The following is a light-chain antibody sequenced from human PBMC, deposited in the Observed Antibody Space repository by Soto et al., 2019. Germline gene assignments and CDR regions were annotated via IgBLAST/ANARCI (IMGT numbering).Light chain of an antibody. CDR2: RAS. CDR1: QSISSW. V-gene: IGKV1-5*03. J-gene: IGKJ3*01. CDR3: QHYDTYSGT. Sequence: DIQMTQSPSTLSASVGDRVTITCRASQSISSWFAWYQQKPGTAPKLLIYRASSLETGVPSRFSGSGSGAEFTLTISSLQPDDFATYYCQHYDTYSGTFGPGTEVDIK.